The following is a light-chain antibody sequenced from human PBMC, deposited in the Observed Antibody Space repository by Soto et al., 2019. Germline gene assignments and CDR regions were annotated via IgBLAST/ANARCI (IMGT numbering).Light chain of an antibody. J-gene: IGLJ2*01. Sequence: QTVVTQEPSFSVSPGGTVTLTCGLTSGSVSASYYPSWYQQTPGQAPRTLIYSTSTRSSGVPDRFSGSILGNKAALTITGAQADDECDYYCVLYMGSGISVFGGGTKLTVL. CDR2: STS. V-gene: IGLV8-61*01. CDR1: SGSVSASYY. CDR3: VLYMGSGISV.